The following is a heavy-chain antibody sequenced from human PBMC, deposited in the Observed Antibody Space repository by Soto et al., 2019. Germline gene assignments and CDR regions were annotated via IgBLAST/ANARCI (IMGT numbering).Heavy chain of an antibody. J-gene: IGHJ6*03. CDR1: GGSISSGGYY. Sequence: QVQLQELGPGLVKPSQTLSLTCTVSGGSISSGGYYWSWIRQHPGKGLEWIGYIYYSGSTYYNPSLKSRVTISVDTSKNQFSLKLSSVTAADTAVYYCARDSLDIVVVSRHYYYMDVWGKGTTVTVSS. V-gene: IGHV4-31*03. CDR3: ARDSLDIVVVSRHYYYMDV. D-gene: IGHD2-15*01. CDR2: IYYSGST.